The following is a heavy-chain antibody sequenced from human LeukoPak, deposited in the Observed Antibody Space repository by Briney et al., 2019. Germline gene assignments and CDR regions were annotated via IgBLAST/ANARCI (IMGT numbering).Heavy chain of an antibody. CDR2: IYSGGST. CDR3: ARDSRDAFDI. D-gene: IGHD2-2*01. Sequence: RGSLRLSCAASGFTFTDYYMSWVRQAPGKGLEWVSVIYSGGSTYYADSVKGRFTISRDNSKNTLYLQMNSLRAEDTAVYYCARDSRDAFDIWGQGTMVTVSS. J-gene: IGHJ3*02. V-gene: IGHV3-66*01. CDR1: GFTFTDYY.